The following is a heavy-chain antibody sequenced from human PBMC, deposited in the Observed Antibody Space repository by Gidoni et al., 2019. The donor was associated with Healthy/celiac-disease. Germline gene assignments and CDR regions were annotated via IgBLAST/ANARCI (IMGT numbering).Heavy chain of an antibody. CDR1: GFTFSSYA. Sequence: EVQLLESGGGLVQPGGSLRLSCAASGFTFSSYAMSWVRQAPGKGLEWVSAISGSGGRTYYADSVKGRFTISRDNSKNTLYLQMNSLRAEDTAVYYCAKVHLSPIVVVVAATPRGDYFDYWGQGTLVTVSS. V-gene: IGHV3-23*01. J-gene: IGHJ4*02. CDR2: ISGSGGRT. D-gene: IGHD2-15*01. CDR3: AKVHLSPIVVVVAATPRGDYFDY.